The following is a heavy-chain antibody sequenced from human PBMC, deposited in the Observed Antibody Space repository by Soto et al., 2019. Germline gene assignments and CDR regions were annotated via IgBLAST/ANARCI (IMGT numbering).Heavy chain of an antibody. V-gene: IGHV3-23*01. CDR2: LSGSGTST. CDR3: AKGTSNGGCCNPVDY. CDR1: GFTFVNYA. D-gene: IGHD6-19*01. Sequence: EVQLLESGGGLVQPGGSLRLSCAASGFTFVNYAMNWVRQAPGKGLEWVATLSGSGTSTYYADSVKGRFTISRDNSRNTLYLQMTSLRAEDTAVYYCAKGTSNGGCCNPVDYWGHRTLVTVSS. J-gene: IGHJ4*01.